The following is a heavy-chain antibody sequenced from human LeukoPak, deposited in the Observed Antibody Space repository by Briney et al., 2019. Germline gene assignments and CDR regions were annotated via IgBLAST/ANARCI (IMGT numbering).Heavy chain of an antibody. Sequence: GGSLRLSCAASGFTFRSYEMNWVRQAPGKGLEWVSYISGSGSTKYYADSVKGRFTISRDNAKNSLYLQMNSLRAEDTAVYYCARDTTYYYDTSGYYYFDYWGQGTLVTVSS. D-gene: IGHD3-22*01. CDR1: GFTFRSYE. CDR2: ISGSGSTK. J-gene: IGHJ4*02. V-gene: IGHV3-48*03. CDR3: ARDTTYYYDTSGYYYFDY.